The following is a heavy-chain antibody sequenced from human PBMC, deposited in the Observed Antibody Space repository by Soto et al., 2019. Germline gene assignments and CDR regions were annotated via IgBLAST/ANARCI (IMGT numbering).Heavy chain of an antibody. CDR1: GGSMSRSGYS. V-gene: IGHV4-30-2*01. Sequence: SEARSLTCAGSGGSMSRSGYSGSWIRQPPGKGLEWIGYIYHSGSTYYNPSLKSRVTISVDRSKNQFSLKLSSVTAADTAVYYCARSRDGYSFDYWGQGTLVTVS. CDR2: IYHSGST. D-gene: IGHD2-15*01. J-gene: IGHJ4*02. CDR3: ARSRDGYSFDY.